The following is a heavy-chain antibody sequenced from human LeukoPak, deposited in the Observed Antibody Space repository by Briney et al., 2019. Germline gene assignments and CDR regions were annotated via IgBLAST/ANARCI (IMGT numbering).Heavy chain of an antibody. V-gene: IGHV3-21*01. CDR2: ISSSSSYI. CDR1: GFTFSSYS. D-gene: IGHD6-13*01. Sequence: GGSLRLSCAASGFTFSSYSMNWVRQAPGKGLEWVSFISSSSSYIYYADSVKGRFTISRDNAKNSLYLQMNSLRAEDTAVYYCARAAAAGTFDYWGQGTLVTVSS. CDR3: ARAAAAGTFDY. J-gene: IGHJ4*02.